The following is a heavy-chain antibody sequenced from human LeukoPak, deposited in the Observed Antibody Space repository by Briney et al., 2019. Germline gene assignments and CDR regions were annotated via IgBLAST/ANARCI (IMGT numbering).Heavy chain of an antibody. CDR2: IIPIFGTA. D-gene: IGHD6-25*01. Sequence: GASVKVSCKASGGTFSSYAISWVRQAPGQGLEWTGGIIPIFGTANYAQKFQGRVTITADESTSTAYMELSSLRSEDTAVYYCARESGSEQRHTYKLDYWGQGTLVTVSS. CDR1: GGTFSSYA. CDR3: ARESGSEQRHTYKLDY. J-gene: IGHJ4*02. V-gene: IGHV1-69*13.